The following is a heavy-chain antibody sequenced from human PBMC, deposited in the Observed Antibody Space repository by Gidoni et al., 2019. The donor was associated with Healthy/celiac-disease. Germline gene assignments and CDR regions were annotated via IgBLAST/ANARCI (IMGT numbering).Heavy chain of an antibody. V-gene: IGHV5-51*01. CDR2: IYPGDSDT. D-gene: IGHD2-2*01. Sequence: EVQLQPSGAEVKKPGESLKISCKGSEYSFTIYWIGWVRQMPGKGLEWMGVIYPGDSDTRYSPSFQGQVTISADKSISTAYLQWSSLKASDTAMYYCARLRSRYCSSTSCPNWFDPWGQGTLVTVSS. J-gene: IGHJ5*02. CDR1: EYSFTIYW. CDR3: ARLRSRYCSSTSCPNWFDP.